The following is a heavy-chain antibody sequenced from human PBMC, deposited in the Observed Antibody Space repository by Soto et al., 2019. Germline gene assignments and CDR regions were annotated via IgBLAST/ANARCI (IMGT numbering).Heavy chain of an antibody. CDR3: ARVAYGDWGVFHY. CDR1: GFIFSDYW. CDR2: INSDGSTT. J-gene: IGHJ4*02. D-gene: IGHD4-17*01. V-gene: IGHV3-74*01. Sequence: EVQLVESGGGLVQPGGSLRLSCAASGFIFSDYWMHWVRQAPGKGLVWVSRINSDGSTTSYADSVKGRFTISRDNAKNTLYLQMNSLRVEDTAVYYCARVAYGDWGVFHYRGQGTLVTVSS.